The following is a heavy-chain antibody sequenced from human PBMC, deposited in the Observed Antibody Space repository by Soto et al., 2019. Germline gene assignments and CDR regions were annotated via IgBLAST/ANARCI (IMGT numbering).Heavy chain of an antibody. CDR1: DLTFSSEV. D-gene: IGHD1-26*01. Sequence: GSQRHTCTASDLTFSSEVMCWVRRTPGKGLEWVSSISGSGRIIYHADSMRGRFAISRDNSKNSLYLQLNNLRVDDTAVYYCAKVGPSYYYGMDVWGQGTTVPGFS. J-gene: IGHJ6*02. V-gene: IGHV3-23*01. CDR3: AKVGPSYYYGMDV. CDR2: ISGSGRII.